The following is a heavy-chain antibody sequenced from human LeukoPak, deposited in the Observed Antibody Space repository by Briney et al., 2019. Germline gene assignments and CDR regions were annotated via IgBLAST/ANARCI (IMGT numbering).Heavy chain of an antibody. J-gene: IGHJ4*02. D-gene: IGHD3-22*01. CDR1: GFTFSDYY. CDR2: ISSSGTII. Sequence: PGGSLRLSCAASGFTFSDYYMSWIRQAPGKGLEWVSYISSSGTIIKFADSVKGRFTISRDNAKNSMYLQMNSLRAEDTAVYYCARDLYPPRGYYDSSGYYPYYFDYWGQGTLVTVSS. V-gene: IGHV3-11*01. CDR3: ARDLYPPRGYYDSSGYYPYYFDY.